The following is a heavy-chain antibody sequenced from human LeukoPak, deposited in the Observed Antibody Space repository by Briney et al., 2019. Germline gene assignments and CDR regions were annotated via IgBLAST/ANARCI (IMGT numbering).Heavy chain of an antibody. CDR3: TTRSCGAGACSSSFYYYYGLHF. Sequence: SVTVSCKASGDSISKFAVSWVRQAPGQGLQWMGGIIPIFGTADYAQKFQGRVTITADEATSTTYMELSSLKSEDTAIYYCTTRSCGAGACSSSFYYYYGLHFWGQGTTVSVSS. CDR2: IIPIFGTA. D-gene: IGHD3-16*01. V-gene: IGHV1-69*13. J-gene: IGHJ6*02. CDR1: GDSISKFA.